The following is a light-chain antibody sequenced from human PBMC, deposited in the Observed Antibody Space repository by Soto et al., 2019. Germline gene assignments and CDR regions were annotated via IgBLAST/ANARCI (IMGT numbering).Light chain of an antibody. Sequence: DIQMTQSPSSLSASLGDRVTITCPASQDISNSLNWYQHKPGKAPDLLIYDSSNLETGVPSRFSGNESRTDFTFTISSLHPEDIGTYCCQQYDVPLYTVXGGTKVDIK. CDR2: DSS. J-gene: IGKJ4*01. CDR1: QDISNS. CDR3: QQYDVPLYT. V-gene: IGKV1-33*01.